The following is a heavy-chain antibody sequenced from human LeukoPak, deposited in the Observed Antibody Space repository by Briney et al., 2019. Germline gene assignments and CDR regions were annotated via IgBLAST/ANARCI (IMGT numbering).Heavy chain of an antibody. CDR1: GGSISSGGYS. D-gene: IGHD2-21*02. Sequence: PSETLSLTCAVSGGSISSGGYSWSWIRQPAGKGLEWIGYIYHSGSTYYNPSLKSRVTISVDRSKNQFSLKLSSVTAADTAVYYCARYRLRYCGGDCPPDFDYWGQGTLVTVSS. J-gene: IGHJ4*02. V-gene: IGHV4-30-2*01. CDR2: IYHSGST. CDR3: ARYRLRYCGGDCPPDFDY.